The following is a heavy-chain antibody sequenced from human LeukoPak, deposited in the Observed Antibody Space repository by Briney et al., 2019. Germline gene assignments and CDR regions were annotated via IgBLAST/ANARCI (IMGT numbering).Heavy chain of an antibody. CDR1: GFTFSSYA. D-gene: IGHD6-13*01. CDR2: ISGTGGST. J-gene: IGHJ6*03. V-gene: IGHV3-23*01. CDR3: AKGWYYYYYMDV. Sequence: GGSLRLSCAASGFTFSSYAMNWVRQAPGKGLEWVSAISGTGGSTYYADSVKGRFTISRDNSKNTLYLQMNSLRAEDTAVYYCAKGWYYYYYMDVWGKGTTVTVSS.